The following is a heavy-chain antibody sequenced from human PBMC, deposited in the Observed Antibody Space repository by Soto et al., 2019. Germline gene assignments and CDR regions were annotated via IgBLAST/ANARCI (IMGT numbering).Heavy chain of an antibody. CDR1: GFTFSSYA. D-gene: IGHD3-3*01. V-gene: IGHV3-23*01. CDR3: ANAPFITIFGVVMNDAFDI. J-gene: IGHJ3*02. CDR2: ISGSGGST. Sequence: GGSLRLSCAASGFTFSSYAMSWVRQAPGKGLEWVSAISGSGGSTYYADSVKGRFTISRDNSKNTLYLQMNSLRAEDMAVYYCANAPFITIFGVVMNDAFDIWGQGTMVTVSS.